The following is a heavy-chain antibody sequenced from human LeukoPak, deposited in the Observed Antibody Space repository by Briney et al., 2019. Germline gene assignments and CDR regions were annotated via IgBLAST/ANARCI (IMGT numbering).Heavy chain of an antibody. V-gene: IGHV4-39*01. D-gene: IGHD5-24*01. J-gene: IGHJ4*02. CDR2: IYYSGST. Sequence: SETLSLTCTVSGGSISSSSYYWGWIRQPPGKGLEWIGSIYYSGSTYYNPSLKSRVTISVETSKNQFSLKLTSVTAADTAVYYCARRRRDGYKRFDYWGQGTLVTVSS. CDR1: GGSISSSSYY. CDR3: ARRRRDGYKRFDY.